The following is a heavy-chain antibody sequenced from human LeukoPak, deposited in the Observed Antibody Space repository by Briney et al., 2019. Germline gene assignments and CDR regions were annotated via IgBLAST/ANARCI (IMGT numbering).Heavy chain of an antibody. CDR1: GFTFSNYG. V-gene: IGHV3-30*18. D-gene: IGHD2-15*01. CDR3: AKLIPDLPGYCSGASCYSDAVDI. CDR2: ISYDGSNK. J-gene: IGHJ3*02. Sequence: PGRSLRISCAASGFTFSNYGMHWVRQAPGKGLEWVALISYDGSNKYYADSVKGRFTISRDNSKNTLYVQMNSLRGEDTAVYYCAKLIPDLPGYCSGASCYSDAVDIWGQGTMVTVSS.